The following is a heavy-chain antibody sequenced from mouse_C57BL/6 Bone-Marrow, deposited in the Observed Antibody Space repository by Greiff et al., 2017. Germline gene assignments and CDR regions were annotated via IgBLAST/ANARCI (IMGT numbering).Heavy chain of an antibody. Sequence: VQLQQPGAELVMPGASVKLSCKASGYTFTSYWMHWVKQRPGQGLEWIGEIDPSDSYTNYNQKFKGKSTLTVDKSSSTAYMQLSSLTSEDSAVYDCAREGLRFYWYLDVGGTGTTVTVSS. V-gene: IGHV1-69*01. CDR1: GYTFTSYW. CDR2: IDPSDSYT. J-gene: IGHJ1*03. D-gene: IGHD2-2*01. CDR3: AREGLRFYWYLDV.